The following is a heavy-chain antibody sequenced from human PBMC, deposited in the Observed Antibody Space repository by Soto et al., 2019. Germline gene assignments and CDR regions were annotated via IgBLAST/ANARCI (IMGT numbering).Heavy chain of an antibody. V-gene: IGHV1-2*04. D-gene: IGHD3-9*01. CDR3: ARDGNTISPQGAAFDI. J-gene: IGHJ3*02. CDR2: INPNSGGT. Sequence: GASVKVSCKASGYTFTGYYMHWVRQAPGQGLEWMGWINPNSGGTNYAQKFQGWVTMTRDTSISTAYMELSRLRSDDTAVYYCARDGNTISPQGAAFDIWGQGTMVTVSS. CDR1: GYTFTGYY.